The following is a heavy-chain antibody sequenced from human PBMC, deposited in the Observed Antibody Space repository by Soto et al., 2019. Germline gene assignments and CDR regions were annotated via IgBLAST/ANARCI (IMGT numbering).Heavy chain of an antibody. CDR3: ARERDVPYYYYGMDV. V-gene: IGHV1-18*01. D-gene: IGHD2-21*02. CDR2: ISGCNGKT. J-gene: IGHJ6*02. Sequence: GSVKVSCKASGYTFTSYGISWVRQAPGQGLEWMGWISGCNGKTNYAQKVQDRVTMTTDTSTSTVYMELRSLRSDDTAVYYCARERDVPYYYYGMDVWGQGTTVTVSS. CDR1: GYTFTSYG.